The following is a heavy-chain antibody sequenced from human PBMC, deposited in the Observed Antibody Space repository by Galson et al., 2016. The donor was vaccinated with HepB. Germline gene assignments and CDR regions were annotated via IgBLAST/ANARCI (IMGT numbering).Heavy chain of an antibody. CDR1: GFTFSGFA. V-gene: IGHV3-23*01. CDR3: VKGGSGSYGWYLDV. Sequence: SLRLSCAASGFTFSGFAMSWVRQAPGKGLEWVSALSGSGRDTYYADSVKGRFSISRDNSKDTLYLQMNSLRAEDTALYYCVKGGSGSYGWYLDVWGRGTLVTVSS. J-gene: IGHJ2*01. D-gene: IGHD6-19*01. CDR2: LSGSGRDT.